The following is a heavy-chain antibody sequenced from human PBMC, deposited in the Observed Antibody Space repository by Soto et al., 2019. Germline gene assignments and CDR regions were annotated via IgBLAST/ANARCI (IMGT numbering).Heavy chain of an antibody. Sequence: PXETLSLTWTVSGSAISSYYWSGFRQRPGKGLDWMGYIYYSGSTNYNPSLKSRVTISVDTSNNQFSLKLSSVTAADTAVYYCARDRVAVGATPPLYYYYYGMDVWGQGTTVTVSS. CDR3: ARDRVAVGATPPLYYYYYGMDV. J-gene: IGHJ6*02. V-gene: IGHV4-59*01. CDR2: IYYSGST. CDR1: GSAISSYY. D-gene: IGHD1-26*01.